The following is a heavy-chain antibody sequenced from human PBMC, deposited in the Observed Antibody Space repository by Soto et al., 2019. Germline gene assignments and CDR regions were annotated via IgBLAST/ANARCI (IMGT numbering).Heavy chain of an antibody. CDR2: IYYSGST. J-gene: IGHJ5*02. D-gene: IGHD6-13*01. Sequence: SETLSLTCSVSGGSISSSSYYWGWIRQPPGKGLEWIGSIYYSGSTYYNPSLKSRVTISVDTSKNQFSLKLSSVTAADTAVYYCAIDSSSWSTNDWFDPWGQGTLVTVSS. CDR1: GGSISSSSYY. CDR3: AIDSSSWSTNDWFDP. V-gene: IGHV4-39*02.